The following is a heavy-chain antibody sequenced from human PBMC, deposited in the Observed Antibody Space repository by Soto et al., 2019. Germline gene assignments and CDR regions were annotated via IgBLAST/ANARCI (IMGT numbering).Heavy chain of an antibody. D-gene: IGHD3-10*01. CDR3: ARAHVPMVRGAGFDP. J-gene: IGHJ5*02. CDR1: GYTFTSYY. Sequence: GASVKVSCKASGYTFTSYYMHWVRQAPGQGLEWMGIINPSGGSTSYAQKFQGRVTMTRDTSTSTVYMELSSLRSEDTAVYYCARAHVPMVRGAGFDPWGQGTLVTVSS. V-gene: IGHV1-46*01. CDR2: INPSGGST.